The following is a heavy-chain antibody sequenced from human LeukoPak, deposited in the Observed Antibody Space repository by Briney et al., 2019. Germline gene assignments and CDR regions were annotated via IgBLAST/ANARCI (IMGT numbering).Heavy chain of an antibody. CDR1: GGTFTSYA. CDR2: IIPIFGRA. CDR3: ARGGGYDQGYQNYIDY. V-gene: IGHV1-69*13. Sequence: GASVKVSCKGSGGTFTSYAISWGRQAQGQGKEWKGGIIPIFGRANYDHKFQGRVTITADESTSTAYMELSSLRSEDTAVYYCARGGGYDQGYQNYIDYWGQGTLVTVSS. D-gene: IGHD3-16*01. J-gene: IGHJ4*02.